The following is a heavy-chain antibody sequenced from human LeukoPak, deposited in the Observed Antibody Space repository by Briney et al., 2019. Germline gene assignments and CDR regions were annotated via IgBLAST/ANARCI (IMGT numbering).Heavy chain of an antibody. CDR2: IYYSGST. J-gene: IGHJ3*02. Sequence: KPSETLSLTCTVSGGSISSYYWSWIRQPPGKGLEWIGYIYYSGSTNYNPSLKSRVTISVDTSKNQFSLKLSSMTAADTAVYYCARGGYQLLFGAFDIWGQGTMVTVSS. CDR3: ARGGYQLLFGAFDI. CDR1: GGSISSYY. V-gene: IGHV4-59*01. D-gene: IGHD2-2*01.